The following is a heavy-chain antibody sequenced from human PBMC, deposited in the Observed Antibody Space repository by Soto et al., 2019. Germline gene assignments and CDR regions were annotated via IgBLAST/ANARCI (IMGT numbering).Heavy chain of an antibody. CDR3: ARNGSYYDFWSGYYFGGGMDV. D-gene: IGHD3-3*01. CDR2: INHSGST. Sequence: PSETLSLTCAVYGGSFSCYYWSWIRQPPGKGREWIGEINHSGSTNYNPSLKSRVTISVDTSKNQFSLKLSSVTAADTAVYYCARNGSYYDFWSGYYFGGGMDVWGQGTTVTVSS. CDR1: GGSFSCYY. J-gene: IGHJ6*02. V-gene: IGHV4-34*01.